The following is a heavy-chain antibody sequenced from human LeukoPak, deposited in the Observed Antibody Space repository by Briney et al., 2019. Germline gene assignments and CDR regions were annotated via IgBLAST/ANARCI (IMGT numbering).Heavy chain of an antibody. CDR1: GGSISNYY. D-gene: IGHD1-26*01. CDR2: IYHSGSA. J-gene: IGHJ4*02. V-gene: IGHV4-59*01. Sequence: SETLSLTCTVSGGSISNYYCSWIRQSPEKGLEWIGYIYHSGSANYNPSLTSRVTISVDTSKNQFSLKLASVTAADTAVYYCARGGGFGSPPGFWGQGTLVTVSS. CDR3: ARGGGFGSPPGF.